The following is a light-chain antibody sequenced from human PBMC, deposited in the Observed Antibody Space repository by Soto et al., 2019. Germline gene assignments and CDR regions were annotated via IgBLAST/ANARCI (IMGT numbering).Light chain of an antibody. CDR2: DAS. CDR3: QQYNSYSYT. J-gene: IGKJ2*01. V-gene: IGKV1-5*01. CDR1: QSISSW. Sequence: DIQMTQSPSTLSASVGDRVTITCRASQSISSWLAWYQQKPGKAPKLLIYDASSLESGVPSRFSGSGSWTEFTLIISSLQPADFATYYCQQYNSYSYTFGQGTKLEIK.